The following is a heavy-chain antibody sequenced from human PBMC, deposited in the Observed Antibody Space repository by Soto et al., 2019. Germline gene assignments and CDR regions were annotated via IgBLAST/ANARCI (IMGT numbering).Heavy chain of an antibody. Sequence: QVQLQESGPGLVKPSQTLSLTCTVSGGSISSGSYYWSWIRQHPGKGLEWIGYIYYSESTYYNTSRNSRVTITVNTSKNQFSLKLSAVTAADKAVYYWARDQAIGGSSYWGQGTLVTVSS. V-gene: IGHV4-31*03. D-gene: IGHD1-26*01. J-gene: IGHJ4*02. CDR1: GGSISSGSYY. CDR3: ARDQAIGGSSY. CDR2: IYYSEST.